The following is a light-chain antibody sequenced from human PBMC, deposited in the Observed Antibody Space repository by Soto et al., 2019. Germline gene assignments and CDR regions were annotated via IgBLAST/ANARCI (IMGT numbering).Light chain of an antibody. J-gene: IGKJ5*01. CDR2: GAS. Sequence: EIGLTQSPGTLSLSPGERATLSCRASQSVSSGYLVWYQQKPGQAPRLLIYGASSRATGIPDRFSGSGSGTDFTLTISRLEPEDFAVYYCQQYGSSLITFGQGTRLEIK. CDR3: QQYGSSLIT. CDR1: QSVSSGY. V-gene: IGKV3-20*01.